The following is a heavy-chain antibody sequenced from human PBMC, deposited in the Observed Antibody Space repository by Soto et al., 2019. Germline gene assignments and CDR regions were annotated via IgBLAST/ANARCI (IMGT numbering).Heavy chain of an antibody. CDR2: IDPSDSYT. Sequence: GESLKISCKGSGYSFTSYWISWVRQMPGKGLEWMGRIDPSDSYTNYSPSFQGHVTISADKSISTAYLQWSSLKASDTAMYYCASRGYCSSTSCYLGMDVWGQGTTVTVSS. D-gene: IGHD2-2*01. V-gene: IGHV5-10-1*01. CDR3: ASRGYCSSTSCYLGMDV. CDR1: GYSFTSYW. J-gene: IGHJ6*02.